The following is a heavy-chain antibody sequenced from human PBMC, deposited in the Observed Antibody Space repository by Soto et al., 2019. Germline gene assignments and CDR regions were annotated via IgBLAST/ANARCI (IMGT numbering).Heavy chain of an antibody. Sequence: SETLSLTCTVSGGSISSYYWSWIRQPPGKGLEWIGYIYYSGGTNFNPSLKSRVTISVDTSKNQFSLKLSSVTAADTAVYYCARDTRLAAADYYYYYYMDVWGKGTTVTVSS. D-gene: IGHD6-13*01. J-gene: IGHJ6*03. CDR3: ARDTRLAAADYYYYYYMDV. CDR1: GGSISSYY. CDR2: IYYSGGT. V-gene: IGHV4-59*01.